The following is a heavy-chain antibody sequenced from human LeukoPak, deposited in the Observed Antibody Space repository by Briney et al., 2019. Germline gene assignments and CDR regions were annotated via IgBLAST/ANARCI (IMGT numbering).Heavy chain of an antibody. V-gene: IGHV3-30*18. J-gene: IGHJ4*02. CDR2: ISYDGSNK. D-gene: IGHD1-14*01. Sequence: GRSLRLSCAASGFTFSSYGMHWVRQAPGKGLEWVAVISYDGSNKYYADSVKGRFTISRDNSKNTLYLQMNSLRAEDTAVYYCAKDNLSGGLEAEYYFDYWGQGTLVTVSS. CDR1: GFTFSSYG. CDR3: AKDNLSGGLEAEYYFDY.